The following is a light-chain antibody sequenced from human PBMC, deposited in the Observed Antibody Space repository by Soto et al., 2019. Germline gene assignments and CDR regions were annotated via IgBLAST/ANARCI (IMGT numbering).Light chain of an antibody. CDR1: SSDVGAYNY. J-gene: IGLJ1*01. V-gene: IGLV2-14*01. CDR3: SSYTSGITPYV. CDR2: QVS. Sequence: QSVLTQPASVSGSPGQSITISCTGTSSDVGAYNYVSWFRQHPGKAPQLIIYQVSHRPSGISSRFSGSKSGNTASPTISGLQAEDEADYYCSSYTSGITPYVFGTGTKVTVL.